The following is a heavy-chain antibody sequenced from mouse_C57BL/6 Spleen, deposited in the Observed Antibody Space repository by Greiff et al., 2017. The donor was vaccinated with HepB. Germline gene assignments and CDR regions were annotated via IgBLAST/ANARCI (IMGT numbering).Heavy chain of an antibody. Sequence: QVQLQQSGAELVKPGASVKLSCKASGYTFTSYWITWVKQRPGQGLEWIGDIYPGSGSTNYNEKFKSKATLTVDKSSSTAYMQLSSLTSEDSAVYYCARTYNWAEGAMDYWGQGTSVTVSS. J-gene: IGHJ4*01. CDR1: GYTFTSYW. CDR2: IYPGSGST. V-gene: IGHV1-55*01. D-gene: IGHD4-1*01. CDR3: ARTYNWAEGAMDY.